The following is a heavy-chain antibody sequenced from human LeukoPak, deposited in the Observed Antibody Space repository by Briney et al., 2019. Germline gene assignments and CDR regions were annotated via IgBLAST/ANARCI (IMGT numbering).Heavy chain of an antibody. Sequence: GESLKISCKGSGYSFTSYWIGWVRQMPGKGLEWMGIIYPGDSDTRYSPSFQGQVTISADKSISTAYLQWSSLKASDTAMYYCARMGYSYGYYYYMDVWGQGTTVTVSS. CDR1: GYSFTSYW. CDR3: ARMGYSYGYYYYMDV. V-gene: IGHV5-51*01. CDR2: IYPGDSDT. D-gene: IGHD5-18*01. J-gene: IGHJ6*03.